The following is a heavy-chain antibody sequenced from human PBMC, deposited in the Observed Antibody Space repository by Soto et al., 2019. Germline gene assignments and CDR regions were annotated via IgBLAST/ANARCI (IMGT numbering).Heavy chain of an antibody. D-gene: IGHD4-17*01. CDR1: GLTFTIYS. CDR2: ISYNGGQI. Sequence: GGSLRLSCAASGLTFTIYSMNWVRQAPGKGLEWVSYISYNGGQIAYADSVKGRFTVSRDNAKNSLFLHMNNLRGEDTAVYYCARRGSTVTFTNWGQGTPVTVSS. CDR3: ARRGSTVTFTN. J-gene: IGHJ4*02. V-gene: IGHV3-48*01.